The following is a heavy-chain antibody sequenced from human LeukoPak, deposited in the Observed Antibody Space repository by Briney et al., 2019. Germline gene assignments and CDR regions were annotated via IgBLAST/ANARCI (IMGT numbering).Heavy chain of an antibody. CDR1: GGSISNYY. J-gene: IGHJ4*02. D-gene: IGHD6-6*01. V-gene: IGHV4-4*07. CDR3: ARDQYGSSSYDY. Sequence: SETLSLTCTVSGGSISNYYWSWIRQPPGKGLEWIGRIYTSGSTNYNPSLKSRVTISVDTSKNQFSLKLSSVTAADTAVYYCARDQYGSSSYDYWGQGTLVTVSS. CDR2: IYTSGST.